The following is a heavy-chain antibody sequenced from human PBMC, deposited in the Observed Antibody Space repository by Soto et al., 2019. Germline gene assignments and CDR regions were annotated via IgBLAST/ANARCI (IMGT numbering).Heavy chain of an antibody. CDR2: IYYSGST. V-gene: IGHV4-59*01. J-gene: IGHJ5*02. Sequence: ETLSLTCTVSGGSISSYYWSWIRQPPGKGLEWIGYIYYSGSTDYNPSLKSRVTMSVDTSKNQFSLRLSSVTAADTAVYYCARVHPSLVRVNWFDPWGQGTLVTVPQ. D-gene: IGHD3-10*01. CDR3: ARVHPSLVRVNWFDP. CDR1: GGSISSYY.